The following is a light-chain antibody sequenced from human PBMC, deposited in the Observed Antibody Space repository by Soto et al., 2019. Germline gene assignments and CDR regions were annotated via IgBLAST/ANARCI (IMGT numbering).Light chain of an antibody. V-gene: IGLV1-40*01. CDR3: QVWDSTSDHPGVV. Sequence: QSVLTQPPSVSGAPGQRVTISCTGSSSNIGAGYDVHWYQHLPGTAPKLLIYGNNNRPSGIPERFFGSNSGNTATLTISRVEAGDEADYYCQVWDSTSDHPGVVFGGGTKLTVL. CDR1: SSNIGAGYD. J-gene: IGLJ2*01. CDR2: GNN.